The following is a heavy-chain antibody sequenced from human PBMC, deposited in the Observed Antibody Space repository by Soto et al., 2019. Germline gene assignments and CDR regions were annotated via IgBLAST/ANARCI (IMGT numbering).Heavy chain of an antibody. D-gene: IGHD3-22*01. CDR3: ARRRGGTYYYDSSGPRTFDP. V-gene: IGHV4-39*01. CDR1: GGSISSSSYY. Sequence: SETLSLTCTVSGGSISSSSYYWGWIRQPPGKGLEWIGSIYYSGSTYYNPSLKSRVTISVDTSKNQFSLKLSSVTAADTAVYYCARRRGGTYYYDSSGPRTFDPWGQGTLVTVSS. J-gene: IGHJ5*02. CDR2: IYYSGST.